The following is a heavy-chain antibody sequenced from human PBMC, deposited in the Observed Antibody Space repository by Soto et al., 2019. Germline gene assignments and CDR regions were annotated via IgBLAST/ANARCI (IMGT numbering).Heavy chain of an antibody. Sequence: EASVKVSCKASGYTFTSYAMNWLRHAPGQGLEWMGWINTNTGNPTYAQGFTGRFVFSLDTSVSTAYLQICSPKAEDTAVYYCARGTLYYDFWSGYYGTYYYGMDVWVQGTTVTVSS. CDR1: GYTFTSYA. D-gene: IGHD3-3*01. J-gene: IGHJ6*02. V-gene: IGHV7-4-1*01. CDR3: ARGTLYYDFWSGYYGTYYYGMDV. CDR2: INTNTGNP.